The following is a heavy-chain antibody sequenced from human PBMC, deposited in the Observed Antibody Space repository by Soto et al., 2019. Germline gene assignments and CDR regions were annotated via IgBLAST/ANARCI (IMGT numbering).Heavy chain of an antibody. CDR1: GYSFTSYW. Sequence: PGQSLKICWKGSGYSFTSYWIGWVRQIPGKGLEWMGIIYPGDSDTRYSPSFQGQVTISADKSISTAYLQWSSLKASDTAMYYCARLVKVATIVNYYYGMDVWGQGTTVTVSS. CDR2: IYPGDSDT. D-gene: IGHD5-12*01. V-gene: IGHV5-51*01. J-gene: IGHJ6*02. CDR3: ARLVKVATIVNYYYGMDV.